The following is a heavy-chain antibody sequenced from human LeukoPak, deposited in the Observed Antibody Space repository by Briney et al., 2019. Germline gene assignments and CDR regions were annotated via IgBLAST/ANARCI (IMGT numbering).Heavy chain of an antibody. CDR1: GLTFSNYW. J-gene: IGHJ4*02. CDR2: INSDGSST. V-gene: IGHV3-74*01. CDR3: ARAGAFLGGGY. D-gene: IGHD2-15*01. Sequence: PGGSLRLSCAVSGLTFSNYWMHWVRQAPGKGLVWVSRINSDGSSTSYADSVKGRFTISRDNAKNTLYLQMNSLRAEDTAVYCCARAGAFLGGGYWGQGTLVTVSS.